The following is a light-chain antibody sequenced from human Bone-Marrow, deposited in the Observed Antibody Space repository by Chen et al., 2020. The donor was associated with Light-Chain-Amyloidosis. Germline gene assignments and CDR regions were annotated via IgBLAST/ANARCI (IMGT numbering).Light chain of an antibody. CDR2: DDS. CDR3: QVWDRSSDRPV. V-gene: IGLV3-21*02. J-gene: IGLJ3*02. Sequence: SYVLTQPSSVSVAPGQTATIACGGNNIGSTSVHWYQQTPGQAPLLVVYDDSDRPSGIPERLSGSNSGNTAPLTGSRVEAGDEADYYCQVWDRSSDRPVFGGGAKLTVL. CDR1: NIGSTS.